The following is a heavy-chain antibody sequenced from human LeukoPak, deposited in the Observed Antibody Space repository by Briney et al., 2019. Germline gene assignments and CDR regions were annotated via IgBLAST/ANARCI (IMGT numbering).Heavy chain of an antibody. V-gene: IGHV1-24*01. D-gene: IGHD3-22*01. CDR2: FDPEDGET. CDR3: ATFLISSGYYSFINSDAFDI. CDR1: GYTFTSYY. J-gene: IGHJ3*02. Sequence: ASVKVSSKASGYTFTSYYMHWVRQAPGKGLEWMGGFDPEDGETIYAQKFQGRVTMTEDTSTDTAYMELSSLRSEDTAVYYCATFLISSGYYSFINSDAFDIWGQGTMVTVSS.